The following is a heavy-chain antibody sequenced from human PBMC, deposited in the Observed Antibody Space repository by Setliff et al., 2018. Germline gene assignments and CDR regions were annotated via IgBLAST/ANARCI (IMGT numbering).Heavy chain of an antibody. D-gene: IGHD3-3*01. CDR2: MNPNSGNT. CDR3: ARGRERDYNFWSGYYTYYYYGMDV. J-gene: IGHJ6*02. Sequence: ASVKVSCKASGYTFTSYDINWVRQATGQGLEWMGWMNPNSGNTGYAQKFQGRVNMTRNTSISTAYMELSSLRSEGTAVYYCARGRERDYNFWSGYYTYYYYGMDVWGQGTTVTVSS. CDR1: GYTFTSYD. V-gene: IGHV1-8*02.